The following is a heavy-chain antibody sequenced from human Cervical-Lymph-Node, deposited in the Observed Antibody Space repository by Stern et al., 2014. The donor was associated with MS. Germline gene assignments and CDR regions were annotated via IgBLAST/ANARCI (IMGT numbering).Heavy chain of an antibody. CDR3: RGDYYYYGVDV. V-gene: IGHV3-15*01. CDR1: GLTFSNAW. D-gene: IGHD3-16*01. CDR2: MKSKSDDGTT. J-gene: IGHJ6*02. Sequence: EDQLVESGGGLVKPGGSLKLSCAVSGLTFSNAWMSWVRQAPGKGLEWVGRMKSKSDDGTTDYAAPVNGRFSISRDDSKNTLYLQMNSLKTEDTGVYYCRGDYYYYGVDVWGQGTTVTVSS.